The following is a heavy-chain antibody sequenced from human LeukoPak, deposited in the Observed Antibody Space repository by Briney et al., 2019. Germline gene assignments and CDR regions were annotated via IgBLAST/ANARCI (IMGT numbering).Heavy chain of an antibody. D-gene: IGHD6-13*01. CDR2: IRVSGDWT. J-gene: IGHJ4*02. CDR1: GFTFSSYY. Sequence: GGSLRLSCEASGFTFSSYYMIWVRQAPGKGLEWVSVIRVSGDWTYYADSVKGRFTISRDNSKNTLYLQMNSLRAEDTAVYYCANYRQSITAAGNSREFADYWGQGTLVTVSS. V-gene: IGHV3-23*01. CDR3: ANYRQSITAAGNSREFADY.